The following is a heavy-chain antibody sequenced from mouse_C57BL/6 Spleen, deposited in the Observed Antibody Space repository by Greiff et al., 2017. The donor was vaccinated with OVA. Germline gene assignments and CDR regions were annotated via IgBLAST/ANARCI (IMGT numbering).Heavy chain of an antibody. J-gene: IGHJ2*01. D-gene: IGHD2-1*01. V-gene: IGHV1-54*01. Sequence: QVQLQQSGAELVRPGPSVKVSCKASGYAFTNYLIEWVKQRPGQGLEWIGVINTGSGGTNYNEKFKGKATLTADKSSSTAYMHLSSLTSEDSAVYFCARNGGNYYFDYWGQGTTLTVSS. CDR2: INTGSGGT. CDR3: ARNGGNYYFDY. CDR1: GYAFTNYL.